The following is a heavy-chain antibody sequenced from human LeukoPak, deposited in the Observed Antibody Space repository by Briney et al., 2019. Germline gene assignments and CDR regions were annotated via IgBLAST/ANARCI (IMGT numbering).Heavy chain of an antibody. V-gene: IGHV3-30-3*01. Sequence: GGSLRLSCAASEFTFSSYAMHWVRQAPGKGLEWVAVISYDGSNKYYADSVKGRFTISRDNSKNTLYLQMNSLRAEDTAVYYCARDGGYSYGYEGFDYWGQGTLVTVSS. J-gene: IGHJ4*02. CDR2: ISYDGSNK. D-gene: IGHD5-18*01. CDR3: ARDGGYSYGYEGFDY. CDR1: EFTFSSYA.